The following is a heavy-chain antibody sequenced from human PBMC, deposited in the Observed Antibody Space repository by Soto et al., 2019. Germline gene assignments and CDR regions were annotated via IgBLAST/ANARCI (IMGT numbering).Heavy chain of an antibody. CDR1: GDSVSSNTAA. CDR2: TYYRSNWRH. CDR3: ARSVAGSGFDL. D-gene: IGHD6-19*01. Sequence: SQTLSLTCAISGDSVSSNTAAWNWIRSSPSRGLEWLGRTYYRSNWRHDYAVSVKSRITLNPDTSKNHFSLQLNSVTPDARAVYYCARSVAGSGFDLWGQGTLVTVSS. V-gene: IGHV6-1*01. J-gene: IGHJ4*01.